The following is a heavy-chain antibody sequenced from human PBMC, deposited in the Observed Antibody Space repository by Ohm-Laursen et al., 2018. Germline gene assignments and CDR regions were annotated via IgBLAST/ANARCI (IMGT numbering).Heavy chain of an antibody. D-gene: IGHD3-22*01. CDR1: RFTFSTYA. CDR2: ISYDGSNK. Sequence: SLRLSCTASRFTFSTYAMHWVRQAPGKGLDWVAVISYDGSNKYYADSVKGRFTISRDNSKNTLYLQMNSLRAEDTAVYYCARESYYDSSGYNYWGQGTLVTVSS. V-gene: IGHV3-30*03. CDR3: ARESYYDSSGYNY. J-gene: IGHJ4*02.